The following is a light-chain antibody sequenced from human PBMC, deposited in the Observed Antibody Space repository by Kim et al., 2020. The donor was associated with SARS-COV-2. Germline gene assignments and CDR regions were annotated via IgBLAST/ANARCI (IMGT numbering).Light chain of an antibody. CDR2: LAS. V-gene: IGKV1-5*03. Sequence: DIQMTQSPSTLSASVGDRVTITCRASQTISTWLAWYQQKPGKAPNLLIYLASTLETGVPSRFIGSGSGTEFTLTIDSLRPDDFATYFCQHYSRFPYTFGQGTKVDIK. CDR1: QTISTW. J-gene: IGKJ2*01. CDR3: QHYSRFPYT.